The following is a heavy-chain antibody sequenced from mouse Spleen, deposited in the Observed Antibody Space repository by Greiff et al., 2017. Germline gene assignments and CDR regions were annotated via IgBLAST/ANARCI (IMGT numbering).Heavy chain of an antibody. CDR2: IYPGDGDT. Sequence: QVQLKESGPELVKPGASVKISCKASGYAFSSSWMNWVKQRPGKGLEWIGRIYPGDGDTNYNGKFKGKATLTADKSSSTAYMQLSSLTSEDSAVYFCARSNGSYYAMDYWGQGTSVTVSS. CDR3: ARSNGSYYAMDY. J-gene: IGHJ4*01. V-gene: IGHV1-82*01. D-gene: IGHD1-1*02. CDR1: GYAFSSSW.